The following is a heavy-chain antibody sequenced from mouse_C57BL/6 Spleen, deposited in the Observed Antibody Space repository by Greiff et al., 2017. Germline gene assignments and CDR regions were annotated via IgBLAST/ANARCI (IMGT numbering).Heavy chain of an antibody. V-gene: IGHV5-9*01. Sequence: EVQLVESGGGLVKPGGSLKLSCAASGFTFSSYTMSWVRQTPEKRLEWVATISGGGGNTYYPDSVKGRFTISRDNAKNTLYLQRSSLRSEDTALYYCARQELGLFAYWGQVTLVTVSA. CDR1: GFTFSSYT. CDR2: ISGGGGNT. D-gene: IGHD4-1*01. J-gene: IGHJ3*01. CDR3: ARQELGLFAY.